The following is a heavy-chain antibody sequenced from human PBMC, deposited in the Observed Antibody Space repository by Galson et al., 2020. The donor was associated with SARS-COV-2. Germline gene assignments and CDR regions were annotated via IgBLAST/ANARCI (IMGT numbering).Heavy chain of an antibody. J-gene: IGHJ4*02. CDR3: AREGLGSTYYFDY. V-gene: IGHV3-48*04. D-gene: IGHD6-13*01. CDR1: GFTFSTYS. CDR2: ISSSRSTI. Sequence: GESLKISCAASGFTFSTYSMNWFRQAPGKGLEWVSYISSSRSTIYYADSVKGRFTISRDDAKSSLYLQMNSLRADDTAVYYCAREGLGSTYYFDYWGQGTLVTVSS.